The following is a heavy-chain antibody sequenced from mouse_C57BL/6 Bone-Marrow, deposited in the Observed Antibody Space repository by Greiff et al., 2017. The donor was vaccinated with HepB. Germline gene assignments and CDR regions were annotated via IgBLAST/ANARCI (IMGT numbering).Heavy chain of an antibody. CDR3: ALRGYWDNYFDY. V-gene: IGHV1-47*01. CDR2: FHPYNDDT. CDR1: GYTFTTYP. D-gene: IGHD4-1*01. Sequence: VKLMESGAELVKPGASVKMSCKASGYTFTTYPIEWMKQNHGKSLEWIGNFHPYNDDTKYNEKFKGKATLTVEKSSSTVYLELSRLTSDDSAVYYCALRGYWDNYFDYWGQGTTLTVSS. J-gene: IGHJ2*01.